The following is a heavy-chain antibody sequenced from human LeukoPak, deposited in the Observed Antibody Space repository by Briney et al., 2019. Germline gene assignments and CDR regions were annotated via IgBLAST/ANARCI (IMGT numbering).Heavy chain of an antibody. D-gene: IGHD3-10*01. V-gene: IGHV4-39*07. CDR2: IYYSGST. CDR1: GGSISSSSYY. CDR3: ARSKVLWFGESIRIRRYNWFDP. Sequence: SETLSLTCTVSGGSISSSSYYWGWIRQPPGKGLEWIGSIYYSGSTYYNPSLKSRVTISVDTSKNQFSLKLSSVTAADTAVYYCARSKVLWFGESIRIRRYNWFDPWGQGTLVTVSS. J-gene: IGHJ5*02.